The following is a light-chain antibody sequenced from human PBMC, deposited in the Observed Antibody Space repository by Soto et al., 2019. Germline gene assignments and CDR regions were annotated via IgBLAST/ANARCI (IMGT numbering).Light chain of an antibody. Sequence: QRTQSPSALSAYEGDRVTITCRASQGISIYLGWYQQKPGKAPNLLIYDASTLHSGVPSRFSGGGSGTDFTLTICSLQPEDFATYYCQQFRSLPITSGQGTLLEVK. J-gene: IGKJ5*01. V-gene: IGKV1-9*01. CDR3: QQFRSLPIT. CDR2: DAS. CDR1: QGISIY.